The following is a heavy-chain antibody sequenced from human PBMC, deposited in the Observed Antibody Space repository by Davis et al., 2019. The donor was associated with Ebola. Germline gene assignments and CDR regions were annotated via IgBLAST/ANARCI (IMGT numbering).Heavy chain of an antibody. V-gene: IGHV4-34*01. CDR2: IYHSGST. CDR3: ARVWNDYGSGSYYDY. CDR1: GGSFSSYY. J-gene: IGHJ4*02. D-gene: IGHD3-10*01. Sequence: MPSETLSLTCAVYGGSFSSYYWSWIRQPPGKGLEWIGEIYHSGSTNYNPSLKSRVTISVDTSKNQFSLKLSSVTTADTAVYYCARVWNDYGSGSYYDYWGQGILVTVSS.